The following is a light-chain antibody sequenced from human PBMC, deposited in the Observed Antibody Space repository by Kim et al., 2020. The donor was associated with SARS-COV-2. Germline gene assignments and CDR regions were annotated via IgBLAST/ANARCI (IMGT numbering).Light chain of an antibody. J-gene: IGLJ2*01. V-gene: IGLV3-1*01. Sequence: SYELTQPPSVSVTPGQTATITCSGDHLGHKYVCWYQQKPGQSPLLVIYQDTRRPSGIPERFSGPNSENTATLTITGTQVTDEADSSCQAWVSSTLSFGGG. CDR1: HLGHKY. CDR2: QDT. CDR3: QAWVSSTLS.